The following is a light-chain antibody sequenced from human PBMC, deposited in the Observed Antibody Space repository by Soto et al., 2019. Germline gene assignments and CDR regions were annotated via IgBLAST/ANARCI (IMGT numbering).Light chain of an antibody. V-gene: IGLV2-11*01. CDR1: SSDVGGYNY. CDR3: CSYAGSYTFYV. Sequence: QSALTQPRSVSGSPGQSVTISCTGTSSDVGGYNYVSWYQQHPGKAPKLMIYDVSKRPSGAPDRFSGSKSGNTASLTISGLQAEDEADYYCCSYAGSYTFYVFGTGTKLTVL. J-gene: IGLJ1*01. CDR2: DVS.